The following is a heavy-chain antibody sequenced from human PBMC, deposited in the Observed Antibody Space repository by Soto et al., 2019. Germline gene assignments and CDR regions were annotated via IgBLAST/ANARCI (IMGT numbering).Heavy chain of an antibody. D-gene: IGHD6-19*01. CDR3: ARVGGDSGWDKYYYYYYMDV. Sequence: GSLRLSCAASGFTFSSYSMNWVRQAPGKGLEWVSSISSSSSYIYYADSVKGRFTISRDNAKNSLYLQMNSLRAEDTAVYYCARVGGDSGWDKYYYYYYMDVWGKGTTVTVSS. V-gene: IGHV3-21*01. CDR2: ISSSSSYI. CDR1: GFTFSSYS. J-gene: IGHJ6*03.